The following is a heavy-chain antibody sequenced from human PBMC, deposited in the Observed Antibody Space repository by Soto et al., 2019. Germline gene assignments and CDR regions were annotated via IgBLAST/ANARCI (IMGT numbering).Heavy chain of an antibody. Sequence: SETLSLTCTVSGGSILNGGHYWTWIRQPPGKGLEWIGKIFFSGNTHYNTALKSRLSFSVDRAKNQFSLNLTSVTAADTAIYYCARDNYGGMLEYWGPGTLVTVSS. V-gene: IGHV4-31*03. CDR1: GGSILNGGHY. D-gene: IGHD4-17*01. CDR2: IFFSGNT. J-gene: IGHJ4*02. CDR3: ARDNYGGMLEY.